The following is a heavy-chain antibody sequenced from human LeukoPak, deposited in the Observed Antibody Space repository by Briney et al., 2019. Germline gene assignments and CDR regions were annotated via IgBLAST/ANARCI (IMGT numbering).Heavy chain of an antibody. J-gene: IGHJ4*02. CDR3: ARGIDGYSYGYYGY. Sequence: SETLSLTCAVYGGSFSGYYWSWIRQPPGQGLEWIGEINHSGSTNYNPSLKSRVTISVDTSKNQFSLKLSSVTAADTAVYYCARGIDGYSYGYYGYWGQGTLVTVSS. D-gene: IGHD5-18*01. V-gene: IGHV4-34*01. CDR1: GGSFSGYY. CDR2: INHSGST.